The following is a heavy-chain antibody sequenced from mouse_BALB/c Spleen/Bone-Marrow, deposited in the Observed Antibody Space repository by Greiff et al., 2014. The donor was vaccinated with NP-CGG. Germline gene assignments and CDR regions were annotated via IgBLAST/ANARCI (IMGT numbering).Heavy chain of an antibody. J-gene: IGHJ4*01. Sequence: DVKLVESGPELVKPGASVRISCKASGYSFTDYFMNWVMQNHGKSLEWIGRINPYNGDPFYNQKFKDKATLTVDRSSNTAHMELRSLASEDSGVFYCARSGIGSTMDFRGQGTSVTVSS. CDR3: ARSGIGSTMDF. CDR2: INPYNGDP. D-gene: IGHD3-2*02. CDR1: GYSFTDYF. V-gene: IGHV1-20*02.